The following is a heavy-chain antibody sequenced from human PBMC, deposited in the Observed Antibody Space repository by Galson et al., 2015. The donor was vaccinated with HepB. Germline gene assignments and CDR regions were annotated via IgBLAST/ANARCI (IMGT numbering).Heavy chain of an antibody. CDR1: GFTFNSYA. CDR3: AKVGEKNRDAFDI. D-gene: IGHD3-10*01. V-gene: IGHV3-23*01. J-gene: IGHJ3*02. Sequence: SLRLSCAASGFTFNSYAISWVRQAPGKGLEWVSAISGSGTNTYYVDSVKGRFAISRDNSRNTLYLQMNSLRAEDTAVHYCAKVGEKNRDAFDIWGQGTMVTVSS. CDR2: ISGSGTNT.